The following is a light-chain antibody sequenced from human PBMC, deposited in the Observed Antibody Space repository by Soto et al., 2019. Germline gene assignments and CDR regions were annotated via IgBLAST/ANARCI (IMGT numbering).Light chain of an antibody. CDR3: CSYSSRSTSDI. CDR2: DVT. J-gene: IGLJ2*01. V-gene: IGLV2-23*02. Sequence: QSALTQPASVSGSPGQSITISCTGPSSDVQSSNLVSWYQHHPGKAPKLIIYDVTKRPSGVSNRFSGSKSGNTASLTISGLQVEDEDDYYCCSYSSRSTSDIFGGGTKLTVL. CDR1: SSDVQSSNL.